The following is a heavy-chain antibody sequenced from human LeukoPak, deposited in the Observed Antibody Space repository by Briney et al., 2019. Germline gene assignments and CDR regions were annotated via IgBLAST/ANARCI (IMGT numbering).Heavy chain of an antibody. V-gene: IGHV4-4*02. J-gene: IGHJ4*02. D-gene: IGHD3-3*01. CDR1: GFTFTTYSM. Sequence: PGGSLRLSCAASGFTFTTYSMNWVRQPPGKGLEWIGEIYHSGSTNYNPSLKSRVTILEDKSKNQFSLKMSSVTAADTAVYYCARLSLKVLEWSPTKGKETHYFDYWGQGTLVTVSS. CDR2: IYHSGST. CDR3: ARLSLKVLEWSPTKGKETHYFDY.